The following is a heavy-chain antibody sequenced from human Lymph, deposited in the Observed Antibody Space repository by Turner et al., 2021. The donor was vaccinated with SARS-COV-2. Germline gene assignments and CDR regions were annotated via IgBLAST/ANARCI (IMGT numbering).Heavy chain of an antibody. CDR2: FTPLPAIA. CDR1: GGTFSSSA. J-gene: IGHJ6*02. Sequence: QVQLVQYGAEVKKPGSSVKVSCKASGGTFSSSAIRWVRQAPGQGLEWMGGFTPLPAIANCAQNVQVRATITAEKSTSPFYMVLGSLRFQATPWYFFAKRAAPGMVGWVHYYYYAMDVWGQGTTVTVSS. CDR3: AKRAAPGMVGWVHYYYYAMDV. D-gene: IGHD6-13*01. V-gene: IGHV1-69*10.